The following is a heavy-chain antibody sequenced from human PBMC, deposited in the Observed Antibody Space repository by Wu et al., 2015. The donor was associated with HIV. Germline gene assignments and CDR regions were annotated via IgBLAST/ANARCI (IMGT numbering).Heavy chain of an antibody. D-gene: IGHD3-22*01. Sequence: QVQLVQSGAEVKKPGSSVKVSCKASGGTFSSYAISWVRQAPGQGLEWMGKIIPILGTANYAQKFQGRVTITADESTSTAYMELSSLRSEDTAVYYCARGYYDSSGYHDAFDIWGQRDNGHRLF. CDR2: IIPILGTA. CDR1: GGTFSSYA. CDR3: ARGYYDSSGYHDAFDI. J-gene: IGHJ3*02. V-gene: IGHV1-69*13.